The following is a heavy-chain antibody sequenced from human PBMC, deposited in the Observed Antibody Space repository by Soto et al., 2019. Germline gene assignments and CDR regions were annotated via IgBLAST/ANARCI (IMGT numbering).Heavy chain of an antibody. CDR3: AREVQVHTPAFVY. D-gene: IGHD3-10*01. V-gene: IGHV1-69*19. CDR2: ISPMFGAA. CDR1: GGTFNTYA. Sequence: QVQLVQSGAEMKKPGSSVKVSCQSSGGTFNTYAMNWVRQAPGQGPEWMGDISPMFGAANYAPKFQGRVTITADESTGTSYMRLSSLPSEDTALYFCAREVQVHTPAFVYWGQGTLVTVSS. J-gene: IGHJ4*02.